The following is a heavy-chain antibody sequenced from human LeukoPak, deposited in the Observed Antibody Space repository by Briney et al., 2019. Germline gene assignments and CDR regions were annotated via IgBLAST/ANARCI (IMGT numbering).Heavy chain of an antibody. Sequence: SETLSLTCTVSGGSISSVDYYWSWIRQYPGTGLEWIGYINYRGSAYYNPSLKSRVTISVDTSKNQFSLKLTSVTAADTAVYYCXXDTVPGDSFDIWGQGAMVTVSS. V-gene: IGHV4-31*03. J-gene: IGHJ3*02. CDR2: INYRGSA. CDR1: GGSISSVDYY. CDR3: XXDTVPGDSFDI.